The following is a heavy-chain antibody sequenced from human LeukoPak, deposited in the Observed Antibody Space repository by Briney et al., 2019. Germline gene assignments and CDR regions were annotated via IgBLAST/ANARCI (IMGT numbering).Heavy chain of an antibody. CDR3: ARGGDSSGLNRFAY. D-gene: IGHD3-22*01. J-gene: IGHJ4*02. CDR1: GYTFTCYG. V-gene: IGHV1-18*01. Sequence: ASVKVSCKASGYTFTCYGISWVRQAPGQGLEWMGWISTYNGNTNYAQKLQGRVTMTRDTSTSTAYMELRSLRSDDTAVYYCARGGDSSGLNRFAYWGQGTLVTVSS. CDR2: ISTYNGNT.